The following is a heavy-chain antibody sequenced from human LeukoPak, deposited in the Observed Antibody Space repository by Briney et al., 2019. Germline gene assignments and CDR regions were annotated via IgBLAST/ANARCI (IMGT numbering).Heavy chain of an antibody. J-gene: IGHJ3*02. V-gene: IGHV1-69*04. Sequence: GASVKVSCTASGGSFSSFVITWVRQAPGQGLEWMGRIIPVLGVSNYAQKFQGRVTITADESTSTAYMELSSLRSEDTAVYYCARRYSSGWYDAFDIWGQGTMVTVSS. CDR2: IIPVLGVS. D-gene: IGHD6-19*01. CDR3: ARRYSSGWYDAFDI. CDR1: GGSFSSFV.